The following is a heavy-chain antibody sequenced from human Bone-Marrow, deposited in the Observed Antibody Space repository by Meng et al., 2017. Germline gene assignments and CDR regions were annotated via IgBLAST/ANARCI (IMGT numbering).Heavy chain of an antibody. Sequence: QGQLQESGPGLVKPSQTLSLTCTVSGGSISSGSYYWSWIRQHPGKGLEWIGEIYHDGSTNYTPSLKSRVTISVDKSKNQFSLKLSSVTAADTAVYYCARAAYDIWSGYAPWGQGSLVTVSS. V-gene: IGHV4-61*01. J-gene: IGHJ5*02. CDR2: IYHDGST. D-gene: IGHD3-3*01. CDR3: ARAAYDIWSGYAP. CDR1: GGSISSGSYY.